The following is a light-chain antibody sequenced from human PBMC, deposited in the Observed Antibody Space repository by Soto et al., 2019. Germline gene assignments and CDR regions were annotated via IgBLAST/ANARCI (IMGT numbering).Light chain of an antibody. CDR3: SSYTSGSTYV. CDR1: SSDVGGYGY. J-gene: IGLJ1*01. V-gene: IGLV2-14*01. CDR2: EVS. Sequence: QSVLTQPASVSGSPGQSITISCTGTSSDVGGYGYVSWYQQHPGKVPKLMIYEVSNRPSGVSNRFSGSKSGNTASLTISGLQAEDEADYYCSSYTSGSTYVFGTGTKVTV.